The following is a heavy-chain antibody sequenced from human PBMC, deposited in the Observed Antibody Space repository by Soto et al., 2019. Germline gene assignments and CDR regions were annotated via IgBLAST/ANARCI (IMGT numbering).Heavy chain of an antibody. CDR3: GRDRLGYCSGGRCYSGH. J-gene: IGHJ4*02. Sequence: ASVKVSCKASGYTFTSYGISWVRQAPGQGREWMGWISAYCGNTNYAQKLQGRVTMTTDTSTSAAYMELRSLRCDDTAVYDCGRDRLGYCSGGRCYSGHWGQGTLVHVCS. CDR1: GYTFTSYG. V-gene: IGHV1-18*01. CDR2: ISAYCGNT. D-gene: IGHD2-15*01.